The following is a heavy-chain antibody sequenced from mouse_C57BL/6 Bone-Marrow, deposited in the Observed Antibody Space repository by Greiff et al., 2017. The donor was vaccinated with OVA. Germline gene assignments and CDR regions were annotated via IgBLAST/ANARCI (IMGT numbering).Heavy chain of an antibody. CDR2: INYDGSST. Sequence: EVQLVESEGGLVQPGSSMKLSCTASGFTFSDYYMAWVRQVPEKGLEWVANINYDGSSTYYLDSLKSRFIISRDNAKNILYLQMSSLKSEDTATYYCARVGSNYGDYAMGYWGQGTSVTVSS. V-gene: IGHV5-16*01. CDR1: GFTFSDYY. D-gene: IGHD2-5*01. J-gene: IGHJ4*01. CDR3: ARVGSNYGDYAMGY.